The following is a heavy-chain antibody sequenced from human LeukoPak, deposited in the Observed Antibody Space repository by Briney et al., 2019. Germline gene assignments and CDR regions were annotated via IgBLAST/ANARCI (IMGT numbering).Heavy chain of an antibody. Sequence: PGGTLRLSCAGSGFSFSSHGMNWVRQAPGKGLEWVSGISPSGDITYYTDSVRGRFTISRDDFKNTLSLQVNSPRAEDTAMYYCAKDDDWGRYKHWGQGTLVTVSS. CDR3: AKDDDWGRYKH. CDR1: GFSFSSHG. D-gene: IGHD3-16*01. CDR2: ISPSGDIT. J-gene: IGHJ1*01. V-gene: IGHV3-23*01.